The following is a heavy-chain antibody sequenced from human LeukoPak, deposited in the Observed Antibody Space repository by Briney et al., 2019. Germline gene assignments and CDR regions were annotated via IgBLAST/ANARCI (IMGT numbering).Heavy chain of an antibody. V-gene: IGHV4-4*07. CDR3: VRLSKYYDSSGYYYAFDY. J-gene: IGHJ4*02. CDR1: GGSISNYY. CDR2: IYSSGST. D-gene: IGHD3-22*01. Sequence: SETLSLTCTVSGGSISNYYWSWIRQPAGKGLEWIGRIYSSGSTNYNPSLKSRVSISVDKSKNQFSLKLSSVTAADTAVYYCVRLSKYYDSSGYYYAFDYWGQGALVTVSS.